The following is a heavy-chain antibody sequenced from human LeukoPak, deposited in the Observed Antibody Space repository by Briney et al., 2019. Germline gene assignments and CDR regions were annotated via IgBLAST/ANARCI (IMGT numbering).Heavy chain of an antibody. J-gene: IGHJ4*02. V-gene: IGHV3-49*04. CDR1: GFTFGDYA. CDR3: TRDEPITIFGVVSYFDY. Sequence: PGGSLRLSCTASGFTFGDYAMSWVRQAPGKGLEWVGFIRSKAYGGTTEYAASVKGRFTISRDDSKSIAYLQMNSLKTEDTAVYYCTRDEPITIFGVVSYFDYWGQGTLVTVSS. CDR2: IRSKAYGGTT. D-gene: IGHD3-3*01.